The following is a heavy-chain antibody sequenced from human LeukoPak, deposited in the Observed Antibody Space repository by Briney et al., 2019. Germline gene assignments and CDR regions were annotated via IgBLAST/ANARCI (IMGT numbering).Heavy chain of an antibody. V-gene: IGHV3-7*01. CDR3: AKSAQGGTIHWFDP. J-gene: IGHJ5*02. Sequence: PGGSLRLSCAASGFTFSTYWMNWVRQAPGKGLEWVANIKQDGSEKYYVDSVKGRFTISRDNAKNSLYLQTNSLRAEDTAVYYCAKSAQGGTIHWFDPWGQGTLVTVSS. CDR2: IKQDGSEK. CDR1: GFTFSTYW. D-gene: IGHD1-1*01.